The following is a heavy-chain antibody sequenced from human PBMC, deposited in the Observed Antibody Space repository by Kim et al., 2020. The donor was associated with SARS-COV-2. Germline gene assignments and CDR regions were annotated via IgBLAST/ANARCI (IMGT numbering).Heavy chain of an antibody. Sequence: RGNTDYNHSLKSRVTISVDTSNNQFSLKLTSVTAADTAVYYCARGRWPDPWGQGTLITVSS. D-gene: IGHD6-13*01. V-gene: IGHV4-59*09. CDR3: ARGRWPDP. CDR2: RGNT. J-gene: IGHJ5*02.